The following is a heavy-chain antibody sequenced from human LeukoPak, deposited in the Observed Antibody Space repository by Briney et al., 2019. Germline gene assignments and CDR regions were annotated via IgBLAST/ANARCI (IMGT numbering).Heavy chain of an antibody. CDR3: ARGGSSWFSY. D-gene: IGHD6-13*01. V-gene: IGHV3-48*01. J-gene: IGHJ4*02. CDR1: GFTFSSYS. CDR2: IHDGGSPI. Sequence: PGGSLRLSCAASGFTFSSYSMTWVRQAPGKGLEWISYIHDGGSPIYYADSVKGRFTVSGDNAKNSLYLQMNSLRAEDTAVYYCARGGSSWFSYWGQGTLVTVSS.